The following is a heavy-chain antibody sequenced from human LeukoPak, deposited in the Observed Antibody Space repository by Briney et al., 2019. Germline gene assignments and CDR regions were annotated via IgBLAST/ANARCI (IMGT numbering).Heavy chain of an antibody. V-gene: IGHV3-23*01. CDR3: AKGGLTTPLHY. D-gene: IGHD1-14*01. CDR2: INGGDGNT. Sequence: GGSLRLSCAASGFTFNSYVMSWVRQAPGKGLEWVSAINGGDGNTYYADSVKGRFTISRDNSKNMVYLQMNTLRADDTAVYYCAKGGLTTPLHYWGQGTLVTVSS. CDR1: GFTFNSYV. J-gene: IGHJ4*02.